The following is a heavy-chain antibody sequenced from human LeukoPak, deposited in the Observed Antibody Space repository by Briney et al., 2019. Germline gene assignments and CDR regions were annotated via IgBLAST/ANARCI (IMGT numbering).Heavy chain of an antibody. CDR1: GFTFSSYG. V-gene: IGHV3-30*18. Sequence: GRSLRLSCAASGFTFSSYGMHWVRQAPGKGLEWVAVISYDGSNKYYADPVKGRFTISRDNSKNTLYLQMNSLRAEDTAVYYCAKDPYDYGDYVPDYWGQGTLVTVSS. CDR3: AKDPYDYGDYVPDY. D-gene: IGHD4-17*01. J-gene: IGHJ4*02. CDR2: ISYDGSNK.